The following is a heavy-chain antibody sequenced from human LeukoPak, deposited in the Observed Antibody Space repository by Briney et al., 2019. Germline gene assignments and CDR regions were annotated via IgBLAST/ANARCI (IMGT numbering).Heavy chain of an antibody. CDR3: VSGSGWIFDY. J-gene: IGHJ4*02. V-gene: IGHV3-7*03. CDR2: IKEDGSGE. CDR1: GLRFSSYW. D-gene: IGHD6-19*01. Sequence: PGGSLRLSCAASGLRFSSYWMDWVRQAPGKGLEWVAHIKEDGSGEHYVDPVKGRFTISIDNAKKSMYLQMNSLRVEDTAIYYCVSGSGWIFDYWGQGTLVTVSS.